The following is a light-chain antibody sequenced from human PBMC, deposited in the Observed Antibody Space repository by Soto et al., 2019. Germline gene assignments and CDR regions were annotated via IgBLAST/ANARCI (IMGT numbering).Light chain of an antibody. CDR2: DVT. CDR1: SSDVGAYNY. CDR3: CSYAGL. V-gene: IGLV2-11*01. J-gene: IGLJ2*01. Sequence: QSALTQPRSVSGSPGQSVTISCTGTSSDVGAYNYVSWYQQYPGKAPKLMLYDVTQRPSGVPDRFSGSKSGNTASLTISGLQAEDEADYYCCSYAGLFGGGTKVNVL.